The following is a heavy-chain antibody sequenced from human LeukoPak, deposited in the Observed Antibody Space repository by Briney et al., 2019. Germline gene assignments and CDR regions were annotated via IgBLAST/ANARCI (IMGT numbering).Heavy chain of an antibody. Sequence: SGTLSLTCTVSGGSISSYYWSWIRQPPGKGLEWIGYIYYSGSTNYNPSLKSRVTISVDTSKNQFSLKLSSVTAADTAVYYCARGPRTNFLYYYYYGMDVWGQGTTVTVSS. CDR3: ARGPRTNFLYYYYYGMDV. D-gene: IGHD1-14*01. CDR2: IYYSGST. CDR1: GGSISSYY. V-gene: IGHV4-59*08. J-gene: IGHJ6*02.